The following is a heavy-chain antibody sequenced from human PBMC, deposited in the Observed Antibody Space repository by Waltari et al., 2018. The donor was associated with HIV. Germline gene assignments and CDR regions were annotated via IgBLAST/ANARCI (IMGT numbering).Heavy chain of an antibody. D-gene: IGHD3-10*01. V-gene: IGHV4-30-4*01. Sequence: QVQLQESGPGLVKPSQTLSLTCTVPGGPISSGASYWSWIRQSPGKGLEWIGHIYYSGSTYYNPSLKSRVTISVDTSKNQFSLKLSSVTAADTAVYYCAKDPLGFGYYGMNVWGQGTTVTVSS. J-gene: IGHJ6*02. CDR3: AKDPLGFGYYGMNV. CDR2: IYYSGST. CDR1: GGPISSGASY.